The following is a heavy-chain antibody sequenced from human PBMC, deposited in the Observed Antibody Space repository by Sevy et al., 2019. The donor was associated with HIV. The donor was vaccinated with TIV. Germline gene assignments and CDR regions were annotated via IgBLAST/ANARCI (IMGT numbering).Heavy chain of an antibody. CDR3: AREAGYCSNGVCYTGWFDP. D-gene: IGHD2-8*01. V-gene: IGHV4-31*11. Sequence: SETLSLTCAVSGGSVSSDNYYWTWIRQHPGKGLEWIGNIYHLGITSSNPSLKSRVTISVDTSKNQFSLKLRSVTAADTAVYFCAREAGYCSNGVCYTGWFDPWGQGTLVTVSS. CDR1: GGSVSSDNYY. CDR2: IYHLGIT. J-gene: IGHJ5*02.